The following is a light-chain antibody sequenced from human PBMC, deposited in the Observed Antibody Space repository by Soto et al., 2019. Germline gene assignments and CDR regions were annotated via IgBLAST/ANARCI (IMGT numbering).Light chain of an antibody. Sequence: EIVMTQSPATLSVSPGERATLSCRASQSVNNNLAWYHQKPGQASRLLIYGASTRATGIPARFSGSGSGTEFTLTISSLQSEDFSVYYCQQYINRPPYTFGQGTKLEIK. CDR3: QQYINRPPYT. CDR1: QSVNNN. CDR2: GAS. J-gene: IGKJ2*01. V-gene: IGKV3-15*01.